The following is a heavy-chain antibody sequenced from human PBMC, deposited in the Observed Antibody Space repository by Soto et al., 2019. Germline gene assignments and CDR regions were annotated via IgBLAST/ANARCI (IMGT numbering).Heavy chain of an antibody. D-gene: IGHD4-4*01. V-gene: IGHV3-23*01. CDR2: ISGNGGST. CDR3: ARVSVLFFSCYDDYRDLHSFPERRSSDL. Sequence: EWVSTISGNGGSTYNADSVKGRFTISRDNAKNTLYLQMNSLRAEDTAVYYCARVSVLFFSCYDDYRDLHSFPERRSSDL. J-gene: IGHJ2*01.